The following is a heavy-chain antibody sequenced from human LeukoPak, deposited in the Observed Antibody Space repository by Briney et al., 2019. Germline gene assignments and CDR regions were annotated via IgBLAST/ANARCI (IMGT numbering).Heavy chain of an antibody. CDR2: INPNSGGT. CDR1: GYTFTGYY. Sequence: ASVKVSCKASGYTFTGYYMHWVRQAPGQGLEWMGWINPNSGGTNYAQKFQGRVTMTRDTSISTAYMELSRLRSEDTAVYYCATTSLLRYFDWAPDVWGQGTTVTVSS. CDR3: ATTSLLRYFDWAPDV. J-gene: IGHJ6*02. D-gene: IGHD3-9*01. V-gene: IGHV1-2*02.